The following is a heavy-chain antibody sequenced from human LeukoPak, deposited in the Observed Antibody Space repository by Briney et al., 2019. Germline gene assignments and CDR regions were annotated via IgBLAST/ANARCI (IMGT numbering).Heavy chain of an antibody. D-gene: IGHD6-13*01. CDR3: AREDGDSSSWGTWGFDS. CDR1: GYTFTGYY. CDR2: INPNSGGT. Sequence: ASVRVSCKASGYTFTGYYMHWVRQAPGQGLEWMGWINPNSGGTNYAQKFQGRVTMTRDTSISTAYMELSRLRSDDTAVYYCAREDGDSSSWGTWGFDSWGQGTLVTVSS. J-gene: IGHJ5*01. V-gene: IGHV1-2*02.